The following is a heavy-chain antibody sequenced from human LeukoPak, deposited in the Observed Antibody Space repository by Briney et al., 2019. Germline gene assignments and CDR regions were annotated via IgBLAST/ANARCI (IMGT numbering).Heavy chain of an antibody. Sequence: PGGSLRLSCAASGFTFSSYGMHWVRQAPGKGLGWVALISYDGSNKYYADSVKGRFTISRDNSKNTLYLQMNSLRAEDTAVYYCAKLYAGGSGSYYLDAFDIWGQGTMVTVSS. V-gene: IGHV3-30*18. CDR1: GFTFSSYG. J-gene: IGHJ3*02. CDR2: ISYDGSNK. CDR3: AKLYAGGSGSYYLDAFDI. D-gene: IGHD3-10*01.